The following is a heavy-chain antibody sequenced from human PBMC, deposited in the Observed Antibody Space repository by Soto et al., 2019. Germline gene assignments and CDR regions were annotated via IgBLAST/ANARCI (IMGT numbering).Heavy chain of an antibody. Sequence: QVQLVQSGAEVKKPGASVKVSCKASGYTFTDYYVHWVRQAPGQGLEWMGWINTNSGVTNFAQKFQGWVTLTRDTSVNTDYMALNRLKSDDTAVFFCARGVSGWSPFDFWGQGPLVTVSS. D-gene: IGHD6-19*01. CDR2: INTNSGVT. J-gene: IGHJ4*02. CDR3: ARGVSGWSPFDF. V-gene: IGHV1-2*04. CDR1: GYTFTDYY.